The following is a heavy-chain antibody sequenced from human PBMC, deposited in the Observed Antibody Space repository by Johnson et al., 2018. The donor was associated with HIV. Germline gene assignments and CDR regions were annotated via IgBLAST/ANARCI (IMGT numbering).Heavy chain of an antibody. V-gene: IGHV3-7*04. CDR1: GFTFSSYL. J-gene: IGHJ3*02. D-gene: IGHD6-19*01. CDR2: IKQDGSEK. Sequence: VQLVESGGGLVQPGGSLRLSCAASGFTFSSYLMSWVRQAPGKGLEWVANIKQDGSEKYYVDSVKGRFTISRDNAKNSLYLQMNSLRAEDTAVYYCARGPSSGWYRGAFDIWGQGTMVTVSS. CDR3: ARGPSSGWYRGAFDI.